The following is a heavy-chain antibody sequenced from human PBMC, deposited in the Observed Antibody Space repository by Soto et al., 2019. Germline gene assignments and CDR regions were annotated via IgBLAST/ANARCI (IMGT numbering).Heavy chain of an antibody. J-gene: IGHJ6*02. CDR3: ALSEPGDYYGMDV. CDR1: VGTFSSYA. CDR2: IIPIFGTA. Sequence: XSGKVCCKASVGTFSSYAISWVRQAPGQGLEWMGGIIPIFGTANYAQKFQGRVTITADESTSTAYMELSSLRSEDTAVYYCALSEPGDYYGMDVWGRGTTVTISS. V-gene: IGHV1-69*13. D-gene: IGHD3-10*01.